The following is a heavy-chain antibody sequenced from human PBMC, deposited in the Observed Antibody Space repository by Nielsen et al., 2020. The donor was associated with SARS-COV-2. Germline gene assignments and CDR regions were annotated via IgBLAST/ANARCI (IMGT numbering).Heavy chain of an antibody. CDR3: ASSVGAYYYYGMDV. V-gene: IGHV1-8*01. J-gene: IGHJ6*02. D-gene: IGHD3-16*01. CDR2: MNPNSGNT. CDR1: GYTFTSYD. Sequence: ASVKVSCKASGYTFTSYDINWVRQATGQGLEWMGWMNPNSGNTGYAQKFQGRVTMTRNTSISTAYMELSSLRSEDTVVYYCASSVGAYYYYGMDVWGQGTTVTVSS.